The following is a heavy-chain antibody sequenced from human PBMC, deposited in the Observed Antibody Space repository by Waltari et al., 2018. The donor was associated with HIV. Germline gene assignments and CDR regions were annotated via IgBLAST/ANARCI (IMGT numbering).Heavy chain of an antibody. CDR3: ARVWTYRYSGSYYRTLGFDY. CDR1: GGSFSGYY. V-gene: IGHV4-34*01. CDR2: INHGGST. Sequence: QVQLQQWGAGLLMPAETLSLTCAVFGGSFSGYYWRWIRQPPGKGLEWIGEINHGGSTNYNPSLKSRVTISVDTSKNQFSLKLSSVTAADTAVYYCARVWTYRYSGSYYRTLGFDYWGQGTLVTVSS. J-gene: IGHJ4*02. D-gene: IGHD1-26*01.